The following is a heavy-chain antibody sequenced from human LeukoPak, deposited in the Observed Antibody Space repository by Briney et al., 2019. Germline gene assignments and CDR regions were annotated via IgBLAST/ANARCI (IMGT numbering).Heavy chain of an antibody. CDR1: GGSISSGGYY. V-gene: IGHV4-31*03. CDR2: IYYSGST. Sequence: SQTLSLTCTVSGGSISSGGYYWSWIRQHPGKGLEWIGYIYYSGSTYYNPSLKSRVTISVDTSKNQFSLKLSSVTAADTAVYYCARGWTAMVNSDYWGQGTLVTVSS. CDR3: ARGWTAMVNSDY. D-gene: IGHD5-18*01. J-gene: IGHJ4*02.